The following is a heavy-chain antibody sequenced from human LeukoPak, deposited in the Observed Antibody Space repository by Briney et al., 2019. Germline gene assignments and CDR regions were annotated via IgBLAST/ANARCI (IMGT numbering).Heavy chain of an antibody. D-gene: IGHD6-13*01. V-gene: IGHV5-51*01. J-gene: IGHJ4*02. Sequence: GESLKISCKASGYRFTNYWIGWVRQMPGKGLEWMGIIYPGDSDTRYSPSFQGQVTISADKSISTAYLQWSSLKASGTAMYYCARPLGIAAAGTVLTDYWGQGTLVTVSS. CDR1: GYRFTNYW. CDR3: ARPLGIAAAGTVLTDY. CDR2: IYPGDSDT.